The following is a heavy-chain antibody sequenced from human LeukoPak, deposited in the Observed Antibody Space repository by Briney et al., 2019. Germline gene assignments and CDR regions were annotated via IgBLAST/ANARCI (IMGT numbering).Heavy chain of an antibody. Sequence: SETLSLTCTVSGGSISSSTYYWGWIRQPPWKGLEWIGSIYYSGSTYYNPSLKSRVTISVDTSKNQFSLKLSSVTAADTAVYYCARGKDSSSPIDYWGQGTLVTVSS. V-gene: IGHV4-39*07. CDR1: GGSISSSTYY. D-gene: IGHD6-6*01. J-gene: IGHJ4*02. CDR2: IYYSGST. CDR3: ARGKDSSSPIDY.